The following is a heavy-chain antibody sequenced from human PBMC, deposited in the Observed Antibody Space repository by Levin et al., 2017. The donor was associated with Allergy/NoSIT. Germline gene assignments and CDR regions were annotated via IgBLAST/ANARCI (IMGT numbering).Heavy chain of an antibody. CDR2: IKQDGGEK. J-gene: IGHJ4*02. V-gene: IGHV3-7*01. CDR1: GFTFNNYW. CDR3: ARYLITVPADPMFFDY. D-gene: IGHD6-19*01. Sequence: HTGGSLRLSCEASGFTFNNYWMSWVRQPPGKGLEWVANIKQDGGEKYYVDSVKGRFTISRDNARDSLFLQMNGLRVEDTALYFCARYLITVPADPMFFDYWGQGALVTVSS.